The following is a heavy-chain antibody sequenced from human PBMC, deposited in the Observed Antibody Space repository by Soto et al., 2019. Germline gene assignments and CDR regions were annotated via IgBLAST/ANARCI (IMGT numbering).Heavy chain of an antibody. V-gene: IGHV1-69*13. CDR1: GGTFSSYA. CDR3: ASPDCSGGSCAPYYYYYYGMDV. D-gene: IGHD2-15*01. J-gene: IGHJ6*02. Sequence: GASVKVSCKASGGTFSSYAISWVRQAPEQGLEWMGGIIPIFGTANYAQKFQGRVTITADESTSTAYMELSSLRSEDTAVYYCASPDCSGGSCAPYYYYYYGMDVWGQGTTVTVSS. CDR2: IIPIFGTA.